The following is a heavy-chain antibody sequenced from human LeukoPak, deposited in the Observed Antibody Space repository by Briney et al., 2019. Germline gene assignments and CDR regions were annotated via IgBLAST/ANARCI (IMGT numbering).Heavy chain of an antibody. V-gene: IGHV1-2*02. CDR3: ARVRLPSGYDSDFDY. CDR2: INPNSGGT. J-gene: IGHJ4*02. Sequence: ASVKVSCKASGYTFTGYYMHWVRQAPGQGLAWMGWINPNSGGTNYAQKFQGRVTMTRDTSISTAYMELSRLRSDDTAVYYCARVRLPSGYDSDFDYWGQGTLVTVSS. CDR1: GYTFTGYY. D-gene: IGHD5-12*01.